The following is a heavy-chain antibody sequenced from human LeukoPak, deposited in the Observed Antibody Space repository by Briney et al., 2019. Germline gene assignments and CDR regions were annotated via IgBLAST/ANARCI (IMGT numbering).Heavy chain of an antibody. J-gene: IGHJ4*02. CDR3: ARDPDYGDPE. V-gene: IGHV3-11*01. D-gene: IGHD4-17*01. Sequence: GGSLRLSCTASGFTFSDHYMSWFRLAPGKGLEWLSYITSSGSITDYADSVKGRFTISRDNAKNTMFLQMNSLRPEDTAVYYCARDPDYGDPEWGQGTLVTVSS. CDR1: GFTFSDHY. CDR2: ITSSGSIT.